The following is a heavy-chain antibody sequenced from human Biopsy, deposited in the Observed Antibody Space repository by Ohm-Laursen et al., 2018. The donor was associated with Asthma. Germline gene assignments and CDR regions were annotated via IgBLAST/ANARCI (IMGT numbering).Heavy chain of an antibody. D-gene: IGHD3/OR15-3a*01. Sequence: TQTLTLTRTFSGFSLKIGAVGVGWIRQPPGKAPECLAVIYWIDDKYYSPSLRNRLTVSKDTSRNRVVLAMTNMEPRDTATYFCARAIRLEDFLTGSFTSYFDNWDLGILVSVS. V-gene: IGHV2-5*01. CDR2: IYWIDDK. CDR3: ARAIRLEDFLTGSFTSYFDN. CDR1: GFSLKIGAVG. J-gene: IGHJ4*01.